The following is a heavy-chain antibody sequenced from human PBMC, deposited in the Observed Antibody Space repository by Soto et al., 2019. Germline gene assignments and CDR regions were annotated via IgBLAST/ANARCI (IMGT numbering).Heavy chain of an antibody. V-gene: IGHV4-34*01. Sequence: SETLSLTCVVYGGPFSCYYWSWIRQSPGKGLEWIGGINHRGSTNYNPSLESRVTISVDTSKNQFSLKLPSVTAADTAMYYCARDGFCTSTTCRVGNWFDPWGQGTLVTVSS. CDR3: ARDGFCTSTTCRVGNWFDP. CDR1: GGPFSCYY. CDR2: INHRGST. D-gene: IGHD2-2*01. J-gene: IGHJ5*02.